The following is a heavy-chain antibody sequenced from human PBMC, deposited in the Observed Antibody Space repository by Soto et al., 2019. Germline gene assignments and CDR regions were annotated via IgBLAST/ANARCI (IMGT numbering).Heavy chain of an antibody. CDR1: GFTFSSYA. CDR2: ISGSGGST. Sequence: AGGSLRLSCAASGFTFSSYAMSWVRQAPGKGLEWVSAISGSGGSTYYADSVKGRFTISRDNSKNTLYLQMNSLRAEDTAVYYCAKGDSSYSSYYFDYWGQGTLVTVSS. J-gene: IGHJ4*02. D-gene: IGHD6-6*01. V-gene: IGHV3-23*01. CDR3: AKGDSSYSSYYFDY.